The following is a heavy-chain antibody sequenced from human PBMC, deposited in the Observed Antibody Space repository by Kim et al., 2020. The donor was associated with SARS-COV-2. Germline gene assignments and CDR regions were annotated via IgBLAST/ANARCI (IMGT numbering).Heavy chain of an antibody. D-gene: IGHD2-2*01. Sequence: GGSLRLSCAASGFTFSDYYMSWIRQAPGKGLEWVSYISSSSSYTNYADSVKGRFTISRDNAKNSLYLQMNSLRAEDTAVYYCARDYGNSRDCSSTSCYPSRYYGMDVWGQGTTVTVSS. CDR2: ISSSSSYT. CDR1: GFTFSDYY. CDR3: ARDYGNSRDCSSTSCYPSRYYGMDV. J-gene: IGHJ6*02. V-gene: IGHV3-11*06.